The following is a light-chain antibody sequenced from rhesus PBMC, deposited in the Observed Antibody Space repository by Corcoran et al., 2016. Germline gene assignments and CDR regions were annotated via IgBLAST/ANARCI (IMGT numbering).Light chain of an antibody. CDR2: GAS. J-gene: IGKJ2*01. Sequence: EIVMTQSPATLSLSLGERATPSCRVSQSVSSYVAWYQQTPAPAPRPLSYGASSRATGIPDRVSGSGSGTDVSIIISSLEPEDVRVYYCQQYNDWNSFGQGTKVEIK. CDR1: QSVSSY. CDR3: QQYNDWNS. V-gene: IGKV3S9*01.